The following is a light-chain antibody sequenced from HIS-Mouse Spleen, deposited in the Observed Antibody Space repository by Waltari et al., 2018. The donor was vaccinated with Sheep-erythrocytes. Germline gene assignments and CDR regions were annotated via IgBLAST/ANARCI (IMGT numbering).Light chain of an antibody. Sequence: QSALTQPPSASGFPGQSVTISCTGTSSDVGGYNYVSWYQQHPGKAPKLMIYEVSKRPAWVPVRFSGSKSGHTASLTVSGLQAEDEADYYCSSYAGSNNWVFGGGTKLTVL. J-gene: IGLJ3*02. CDR2: EVS. CDR1: SSDVGGYNY. V-gene: IGLV2-8*01. CDR3: SSYAGSNNWV.